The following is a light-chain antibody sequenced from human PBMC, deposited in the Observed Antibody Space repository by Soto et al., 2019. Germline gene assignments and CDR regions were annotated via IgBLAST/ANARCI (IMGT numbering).Light chain of an antibody. V-gene: IGKV3-20*01. CDR1: QSVSSSY. CDR3: QQYDSSPYT. Sequence: EIMLTQSPGTVSLSPGERATLSCRASQSVSSSYLAWYQQKPGQAPRLLIYGASSRATGIPDRFSGSGSGTDFTLTISRLEPDDFAVYYWQQYDSSPYTFGQGTKVEIK. J-gene: IGKJ2*01. CDR2: GAS.